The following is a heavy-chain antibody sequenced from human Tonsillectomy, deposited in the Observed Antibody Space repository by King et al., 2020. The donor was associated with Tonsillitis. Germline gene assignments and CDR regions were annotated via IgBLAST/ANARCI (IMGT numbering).Heavy chain of an antibody. Sequence: VQLVESGAEVKKPGESLRISCKDSGYIFTSYWISWVRQVPGKGLEWMGRIDPGDSYINYSPSFQGNVTISADKSISTAYLQWSSLKASDTAMYYCARHSGGGDYYYYDDTDVWGKGTTVTV. CDR1: GYIFTSYW. CDR2: IDPGDSYI. D-gene: IGHD3-16*01. CDR3: ARHSGGGDYYYYDDTDV. V-gene: IGHV5-10-1*01. J-gene: IGHJ6*03.